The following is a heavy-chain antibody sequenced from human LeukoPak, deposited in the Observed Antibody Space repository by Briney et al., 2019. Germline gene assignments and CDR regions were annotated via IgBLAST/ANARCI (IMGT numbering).Heavy chain of an antibody. CDR2: TSGNGGNT. V-gene: IGHV3-23*01. CDR1: GFSFSTYA. Sequence: GGSLRLSCAASGFSFSTYAMNWVRQAPGKGLEWVSATSGNGGNTYYADSVKGRFTISRDNSKNTLYLEMNSLRGEDTAVYYCARGPTYSYQLRNDLPDYWGQGTLVTVSS. CDR3: ARGPTYSYQLRNDLPDY. J-gene: IGHJ4*02. D-gene: IGHD2-2*01.